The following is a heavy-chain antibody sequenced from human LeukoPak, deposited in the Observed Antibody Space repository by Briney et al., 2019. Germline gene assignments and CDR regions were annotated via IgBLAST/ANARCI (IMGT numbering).Heavy chain of an antibody. CDR1: GFTFSSYW. D-gene: IGHD5-12*01. J-gene: IGHJ4*02. CDR2: IKQDGSEK. CDR3: ARGRYSGYDGGFDY. Sequence: GGSLRLSCAASGFTFSSYWMSWVRQAQRKGLEWVANIKQDGSEKYYVDSVKGRFTISRDNAKNSLYLQMNSLRAEDTAVYYCARGRYSGYDGGFDYWGQGTLVTVSS. V-gene: IGHV3-7*01.